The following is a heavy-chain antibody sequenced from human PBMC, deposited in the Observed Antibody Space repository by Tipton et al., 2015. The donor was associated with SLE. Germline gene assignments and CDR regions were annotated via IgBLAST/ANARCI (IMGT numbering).Heavy chain of an antibody. Sequence: TLSLTCTVSGDSITTSYYWGWVRQAPGKGLEWIGSMLHSGYTQYNPSLKSRVTISVDTSQKQFSLKLSSVTAADTAVYFCARVWLNNAFDIWGQGTRVTVSS. V-gene: IGHV4-38-2*02. CDR1: GDSITTSYY. CDR2: MLHSGYT. J-gene: IGHJ3*02. D-gene: IGHD2/OR15-2a*01. CDR3: ARVWLNNAFDI.